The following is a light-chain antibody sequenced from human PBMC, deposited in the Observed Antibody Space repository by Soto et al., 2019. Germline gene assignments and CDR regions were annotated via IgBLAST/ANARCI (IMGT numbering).Light chain of an antibody. J-gene: IGKJ1*01. CDR3: QQYNGWPRT. CDR1: QRVGIN. V-gene: IGKV3-15*01. Sequence: EIVMTQSPATLSVSPGETATLSCRASQRVGINLAWYQQKPGQAPRLLIYSASIRASGIPDRFSGSGSGTEFTLTISSLQSEDFAFFYCQQYNGWPRTFGQGTKVEIK. CDR2: SAS.